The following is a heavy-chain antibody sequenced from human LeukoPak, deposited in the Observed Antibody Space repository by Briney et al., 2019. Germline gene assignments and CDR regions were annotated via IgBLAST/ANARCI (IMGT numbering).Heavy chain of an antibody. CDR3: AADDYDSIGYYRPYFHY. CDR2: IYYSGST. CDR1: GGSISSYY. D-gene: IGHD3-22*01. Sequence: SSEPLSLTCTVSGGSISSYYWSWIRQPPGKGLEWIGYIYYSGSTNYNPSLKSRVTISVDTSKNQFSLKLSSVTAADTAVYYCAADDYDSIGYYRPYFHYWGQGTLVTVSS. V-gene: IGHV4-59*01. J-gene: IGHJ4*02.